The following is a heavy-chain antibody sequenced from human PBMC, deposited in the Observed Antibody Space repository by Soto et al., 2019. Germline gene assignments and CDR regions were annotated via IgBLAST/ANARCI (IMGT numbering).Heavy chain of an antibody. CDR1: GGTFSSYA. CDR2: IIPIFGTA. V-gene: IGHV1-69*01. D-gene: IGHD2-2*01. J-gene: IGHJ1*01. Sequence: QVQLVQSGAEVKKPGSSVKVSCKASGGTFSSYAISWVRQAPGQGLEWMGGIIPIFGTANYAQKFQGRVTITADESTSTAYMELSSLRSEDTAVYYCARAPNRYCSSTSCYLTTRVIYFQHWGQGTLVTVSS. CDR3: ARAPNRYCSSTSCYLTTRVIYFQH.